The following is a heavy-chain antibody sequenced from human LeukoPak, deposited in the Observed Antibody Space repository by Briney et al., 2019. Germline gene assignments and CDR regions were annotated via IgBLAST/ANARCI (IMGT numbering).Heavy chain of an antibody. J-gene: IGHJ4*02. V-gene: IGHV3-23*01. CDR2: ISGSGGST. CDR3: AKDRKSVRFLEWLSVDY. CDR1: GFTFSSYA. Sequence: GGSLRLSCAASGFTFSSYAMSWVRQAPGKGLEWVSAISGSGGSTYYADSVKGRFTISRDKSKNTLYLQMNSLRAEDTAVYYCAKDRKSVRFLEWLSVDYWGQGTLVTVSS. D-gene: IGHD3-3*01.